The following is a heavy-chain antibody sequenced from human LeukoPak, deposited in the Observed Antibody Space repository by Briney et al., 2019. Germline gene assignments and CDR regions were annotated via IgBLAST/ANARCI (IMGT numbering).Heavy chain of an antibody. CDR1: GFTFSPYN. V-gene: IGHV3-21*01. J-gene: IGHJ3*02. Sequence: GGSLRLYCAASGFTFSPYNMKWVRQAPGKGLEWVSSISSSSSQIYYADSVKGRFTISRANAKSSLYLQMNRLRAEDTAMYYCARARAVGAFDIWGQGTMVTVSS. CDR2: ISSSSSQI. CDR3: ARARAVGAFDI.